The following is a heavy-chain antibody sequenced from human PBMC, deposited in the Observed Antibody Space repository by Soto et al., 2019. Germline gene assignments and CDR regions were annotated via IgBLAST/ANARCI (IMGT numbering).Heavy chain of an antibody. CDR3: AXDXXXXIVATGIRYFDY. CDR2: IIPILGIA. V-gene: IGHV1-69*02. D-gene: IGHD5-12*01. J-gene: IGHJ4*02. CDR1: GGTFSSYT. Sequence: QVQLVQSGAEVKKPGSSVKVSCKASGGTFSSYTISWVRQAPGQGLEWMGRIIPILGIANYAQKFQGRVTITADKSTSTAYMELSSLRSEDTAVYYCAXDXXXXIVATGIRYFDYWGQGTLVTXSS.